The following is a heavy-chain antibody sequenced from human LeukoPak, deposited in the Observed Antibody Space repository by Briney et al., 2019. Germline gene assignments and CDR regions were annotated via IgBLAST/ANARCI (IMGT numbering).Heavy chain of an antibody. CDR2: IYTSGST. Sequence: SETLSLTCAVYGGSFSGYYWSWIRQPAGKGLEWIGRIYTSGSTNYNPSLKSRVTISVDTSKNQFSLKLSSVTAADTAVYYCARDGGDYGDNRFDYWGQGTLVTVSS. CDR3: ARDGGDYGDNRFDY. D-gene: IGHD4-17*01. CDR1: GGSFSGYY. V-gene: IGHV4-4*07. J-gene: IGHJ4*02.